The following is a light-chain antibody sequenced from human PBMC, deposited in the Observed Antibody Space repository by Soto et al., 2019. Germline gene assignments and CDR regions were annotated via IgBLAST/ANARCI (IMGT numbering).Light chain of an antibody. CDR3: QQYHSYPLT. Sequence: DIQVTQSPSSLSASVGDSVTITCRASQDIRNYLAWFQQKPGKAPPCLISAASSLQSGVPSKFSGSGSGTDFTLTISSLQPEDFATYYCQQYHSYPLTFGGGTKVDIK. J-gene: IGKJ4*01. V-gene: IGKV1-16*02. CDR1: QDIRNY. CDR2: AAS.